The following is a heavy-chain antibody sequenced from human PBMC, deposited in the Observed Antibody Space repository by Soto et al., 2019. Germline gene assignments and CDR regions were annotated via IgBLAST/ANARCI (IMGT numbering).Heavy chain of an antibody. Sequence: SETLSLTCTVSGGSISSYDWSWIRQPPGKGLEWIGYIYYSGSTNYNPSLKSRVTLSVDTSKHQFSLKLSSVTDADTAVYYCARGTHYCDISGYRYYFDYWGQGPLVT. CDR1: GGSISSYD. V-gene: IGHV4-59*01. J-gene: IGHJ4*02. CDR3: ARGTHYCDISGYRYYFDY. D-gene: IGHD3-22*01. CDR2: IYYSGST.